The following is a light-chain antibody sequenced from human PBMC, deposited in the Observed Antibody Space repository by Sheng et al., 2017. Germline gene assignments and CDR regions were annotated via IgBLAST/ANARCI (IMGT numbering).Light chain of an antibody. CDR2: GTS. Sequence: EIVLTQSPGTLSLSPGERATLSCRASQSVNKRYFAWYQQKPGQAPRLLMYGTSTRATGIPDRFSGSGSGTDFTLTISRLEPEDFAVYYCHQYAGSPETFGPGTKVDIK. CDR1: QSVNKRY. J-gene: IGKJ3*01. CDR3: HQYAGSPET. V-gene: IGKV3-20*01.